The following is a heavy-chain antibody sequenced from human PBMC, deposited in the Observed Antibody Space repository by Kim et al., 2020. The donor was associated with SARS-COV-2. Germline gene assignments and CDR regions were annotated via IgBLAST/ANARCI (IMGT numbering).Heavy chain of an antibody. D-gene: IGHD3-10*01. CDR3: ARGYYYGSGSYPFDY. CDR1: GGSISTYY. J-gene: IGHJ4*02. CDR2: IYYSGNTNT. Sequence: SETLSLTCTVSGGSISTYYWSWIRQPPGKGLEWIGYIYYSGNTNTNYNPSLKSRVTISVDTSKNQFSLKLSSVTAGDTAVYYCARGYYYGSGSYPFDYWSQGTLVTVSS. V-gene: IGHV4-59*01.